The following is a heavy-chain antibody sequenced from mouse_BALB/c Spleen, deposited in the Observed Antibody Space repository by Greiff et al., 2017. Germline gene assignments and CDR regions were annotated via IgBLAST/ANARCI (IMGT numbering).Heavy chain of an antibody. J-gene: IGHJ1*01. CDR2: IWAGGST. CDR1: GFSLTSYG. V-gene: IGHV2-9*02. Sequence: QVQLQQSGPGLVAPSQSLSITCTVSGFSLTSYGVHWVRQPPGKGLEWLGVIWAGGSTNYNSALMSRLSISKDNSKSQVFLKMNSLQTDDTAMYYCAREGYGPYWYFDVWGAGTTVTVSS. CDR3: AREGYGPYWYFDV. D-gene: IGHD2-10*02.